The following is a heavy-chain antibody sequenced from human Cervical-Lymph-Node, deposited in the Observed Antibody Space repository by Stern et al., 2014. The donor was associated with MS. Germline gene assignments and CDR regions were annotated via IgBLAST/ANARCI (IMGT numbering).Heavy chain of an antibody. Sequence: EVQLVESGAEVKKPGESLKISCKGSGYIFSGYWIAWVRQMPGKGLEWMGIIYPGDSDTKYSPSFQGQVTMSADQSTNTAYLQWSSLKASDTAMYYCARHGQGGLGNNDYYYYYVMDVWGQGTTVTVSS. D-gene: IGHD3-16*01. CDR3: ARHGQGGLGNNDYYYYYVMDV. CDR2: IYPGDSDT. V-gene: IGHV5-51*01. J-gene: IGHJ6*02. CDR1: GYIFSGYW.